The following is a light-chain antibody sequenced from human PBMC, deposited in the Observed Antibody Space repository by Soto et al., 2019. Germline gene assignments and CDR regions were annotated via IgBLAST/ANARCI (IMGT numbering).Light chain of an antibody. CDR3: CSYAGSSTFV. J-gene: IGLJ1*01. Sequence: QSALTQPPSASGSPGQSVTISCTGTSSDVGGYNYVSWYQQHPGKAPKLMIYEGSKRPSGVSNRFSGSKSGNTASLTISGLQAEDEADYYCCSYAGSSTFVFGTGTKVTVL. CDR2: EGS. CDR1: SSDVGGYNY. V-gene: IGLV2-23*01.